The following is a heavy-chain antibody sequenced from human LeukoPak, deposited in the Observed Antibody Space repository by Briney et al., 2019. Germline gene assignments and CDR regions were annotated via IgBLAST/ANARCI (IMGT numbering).Heavy chain of an antibody. Sequence: GASVKVSCKASGGTFSSYAISWVRQAPGQGLEWMGIINPSGGSTSYAQKFQGRVTVTRDTSTSTVHMELSGLRSEDTAVYYCARDQEGFDYWGQGTLVTVSS. V-gene: IGHV1-46*01. CDR3: ARDQEGFDY. CDR1: GGTFSSYA. J-gene: IGHJ4*02. CDR2: INPSGGST.